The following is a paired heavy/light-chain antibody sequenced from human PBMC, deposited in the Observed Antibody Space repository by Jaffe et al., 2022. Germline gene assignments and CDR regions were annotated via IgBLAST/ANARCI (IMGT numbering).Light chain of an antibody. CDR2: YDS. J-gene: IGLJ2*01. CDR3: QVWDSSSDHHV. V-gene: IGLV3-21*04. Sequence: SYVLTQPPSVSVAPGKTARITCGGNNIGSKSVHWYQQKPGQAPVLVIYYDSDRPSGIPERFSGSNSGNTATLTISRVEAGDEADYYCQVWDSSSDHHVFGGGTKLTVL. CDR1: NIGSKS.
Heavy chain of an antibody. Sequence: EVQLVESGGGLVKPGGSLRLSCAASGFTFSSYSMNWVRQAPGKGLEWVSSISSSSSYIYYADSVKGRFTISRDNAKNSLYLQMNSLRAEDTAVYYCARDPPGLIAVADPTFDYWGQGTLVTVSS. J-gene: IGHJ4*02. CDR2: ISSSSSYI. V-gene: IGHV3-21*01. CDR1: GFTFSSYS. D-gene: IGHD6-19*01. CDR3: ARDPPGLIAVADPTFDY.